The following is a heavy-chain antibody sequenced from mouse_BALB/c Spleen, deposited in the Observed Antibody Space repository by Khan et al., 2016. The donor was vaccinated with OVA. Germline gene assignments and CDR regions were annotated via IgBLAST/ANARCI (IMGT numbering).Heavy chain of an antibody. CDR2: ISSAGDYT. Sequence: EVELVESGGDLVKPGGSLKLSCAASGFTFSSYGMSWVRQTPDKGLEWVATISSAGDYTYYPDNVKGRFTISRDNAKNTLYLQMSSLKSEDTARFYCARHCTESFAYWGQGTLVTVSA. J-gene: IGHJ3*01. CDR1: GFTFSSYG. CDR3: ARHCTESFAY. V-gene: IGHV5-6*01.